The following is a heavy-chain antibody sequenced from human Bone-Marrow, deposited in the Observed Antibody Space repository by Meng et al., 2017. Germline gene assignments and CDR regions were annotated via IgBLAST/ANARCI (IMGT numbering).Heavy chain of an antibody. Sequence: SLKISCAASGFTFDDYAMHWVRQAPGKGLEWVSGISWNSGSIGYADSVKGRFTISRDNAKNSLYLQMNSLRAEDTAVYYCARDYGYYDSSGYVYYYYGMDVWGQGTTVTVSS. CDR1: GFTFDDYA. J-gene: IGHJ6*02. D-gene: IGHD3-22*01. CDR3: ARDYGYYDSSGYVYYYYGMDV. CDR2: ISWNSGSI. V-gene: IGHV3-9*01.